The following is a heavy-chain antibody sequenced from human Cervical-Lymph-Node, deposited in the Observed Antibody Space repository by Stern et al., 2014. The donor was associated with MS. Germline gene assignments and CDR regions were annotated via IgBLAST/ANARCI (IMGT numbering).Heavy chain of an antibody. CDR2: MNPSGHST. V-gene: IGHV1-46*01. Sequence: QVQVVQSGAEVKKPGASVKLSCKASGYTFTNCYMHWVRQAPGQGLEWMGIMNPSGHSTTSAQNFQGRVTVTRDPSTSTVYMELSSLRSEDTALYYCVCWSDYTDYWGQGTLVTVSS. D-gene: IGHD3-3*01. J-gene: IGHJ4*02. CDR1: GYTFTNCY. CDR3: VCWSDYTDY.